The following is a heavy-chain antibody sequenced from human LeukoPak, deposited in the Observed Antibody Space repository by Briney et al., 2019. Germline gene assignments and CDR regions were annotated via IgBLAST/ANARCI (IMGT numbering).Heavy chain of an antibody. CDR1: GASISSTNW. D-gene: IGHD3-16*02. J-gene: IGHJ4*02. Sequence: SGTLSLTCAVSGASISSTNWWSWVRPPPGKGLEWIGSIYYSGSTYYNPSLKSRVTISVDTSKNQFSLKLSSVTAADTAVYYCARHPPTHTYYDYVWGSYRFDYWGQGTLVTVSS. CDR2: IYYSGST. V-gene: IGHV4-4*02. CDR3: ARHPPTHTYYDYVWGSYRFDY.